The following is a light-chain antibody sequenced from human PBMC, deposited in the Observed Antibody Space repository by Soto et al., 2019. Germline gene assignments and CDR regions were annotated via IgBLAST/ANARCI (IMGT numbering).Light chain of an antibody. CDR1: TGDLGGSAY. J-gene: IGLJ2*01. Sequence: QSALTQPASVSGSPGQSITISCTGSTGDLGGSAYFSWYQQHPGKAPKLMIYYVNNRPSGVSNRFSGSKSGNTASLTISGLQAEDEADYYCSSYTSSAILVFGGGTKVTVL. V-gene: IGLV2-14*01. CDR2: YVN. CDR3: SSYTSSAILV.